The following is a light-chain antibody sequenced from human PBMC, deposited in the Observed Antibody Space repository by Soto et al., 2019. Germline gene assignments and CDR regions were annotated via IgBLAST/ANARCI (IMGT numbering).Light chain of an antibody. CDR1: QSISSW. CDR2: KAS. V-gene: IGKV1-5*03. Sequence: SPSTLSASVGYRVTSTCRASQSISSWLAWYQQKPGKAPKLLIYKASSLESGVPSRFSGSGSGTEFTLTISSLQPDDFATYYCQQYNSYSWTFGQGTKVDIK. J-gene: IGKJ1*01. CDR3: QQYNSYSWT.